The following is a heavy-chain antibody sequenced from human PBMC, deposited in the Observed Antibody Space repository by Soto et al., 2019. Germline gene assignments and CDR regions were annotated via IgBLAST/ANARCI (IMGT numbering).Heavy chain of an antibody. J-gene: IGHJ5*02. V-gene: IGHV4-30-2*01. CDR3: ARGYYYDSSGYYRENWFDP. CDR2: IYHSGST. D-gene: IGHD3-22*01. Sequence: SETLSLTCAVSGGSISSGGYSWSWIRQPPGKGLEWIGYIYHSGSTYYNPSLKSRVTISVDKSKNQFSLKLSSVTAADTAVYYCARGYYYDSSGYYRENWFDPWGQGTLVTVSS. CDR1: GGSISSGGYS.